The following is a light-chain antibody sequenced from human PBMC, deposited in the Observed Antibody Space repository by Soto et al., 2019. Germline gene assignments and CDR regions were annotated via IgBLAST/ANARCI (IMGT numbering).Light chain of an antibody. V-gene: IGKV3-11*01. CDR3: QQRSNLPRA. CDR2: DAS. J-gene: IGKJ1*01. Sequence: EIVLTHSPATLSLSPGERATLSCRASQSVSSYLAWYQQKPGQAPRLLIYDASNRATGIPARFSGSGSGTDFTLTISSLEPEDFAVYYCQQRSNLPRAFGQGTKVDIK. CDR1: QSVSSY.